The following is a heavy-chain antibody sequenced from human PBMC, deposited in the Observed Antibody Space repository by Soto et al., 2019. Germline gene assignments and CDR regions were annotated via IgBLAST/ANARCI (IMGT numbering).Heavy chain of an antibody. J-gene: IGHJ6*02. D-gene: IGHD3-3*01. V-gene: IGHV3-30*18. CDR2: ISYDGSNK. Sequence: QVQLVESGGGVVQPGRSLRLSCAASGFTFSSYGMHWVRQAPGKGLEWVAVISYDGSNKYYADSVKGRFTISRANSTNTLSLQMNSLRAEDTAVYYCAKIGHYDFWRSSGMDVWGQGTTVTVSS. CDR3: AKIGHYDFWRSSGMDV. CDR1: GFTFSSYG.